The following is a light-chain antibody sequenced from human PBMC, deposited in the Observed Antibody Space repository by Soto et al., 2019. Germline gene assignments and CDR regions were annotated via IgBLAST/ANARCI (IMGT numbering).Light chain of an antibody. Sequence: EIVMTQSPATLSVSPGERATLSCRASQSVSSNLAWYQQRPGQAPRLLMYGSSDKATGIPARFSGSGSGTEFTLTISSLQSEDFAVYYCHQYNNWPRTFGQGTKVEI. CDR2: GSS. CDR1: QSVSSN. J-gene: IGKJ1*01. CDR3: HQYNNWPRT. V-gene: IGKV3-15*01.